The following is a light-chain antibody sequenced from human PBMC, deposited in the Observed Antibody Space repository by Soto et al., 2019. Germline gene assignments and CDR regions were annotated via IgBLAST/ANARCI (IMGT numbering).Light chain of an antibody. V-gene: IGKV3-20*01. Sequence: EILFTQSPVTLSLXXXXRXTXSXTSSQSVSSSYLAWYQQKPGQAPRLLIYGASSRATGIPDRFSGSGSGTDFTLTISRLEPEDFAVYYCQQYGSSPRTFGQGTKVDIK. CDR1: QSVSSSY. CDR3: QQYGSSPRT. CDR2: GAS. J-gene: IGKJ1*01.